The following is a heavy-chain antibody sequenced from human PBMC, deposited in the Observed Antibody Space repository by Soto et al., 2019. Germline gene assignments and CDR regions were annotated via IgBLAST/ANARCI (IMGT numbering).Heavy chain of an antibody. CDR3: ALSPRSGNPYDASDI. Sequence: PGGSLRLSCAASGFTFSSYGMHWVRQAPGKGLEWVAVIWYDGSNKYYADSVKGRFTISRDNSKNTLYLQMNSLRAEDTAVYYCALSPRSGNPYDASDIWDQGTMLTVSS. D-gene: IGHD2-15*01. CDR2: IWYDGSNK. CDR1: GFTFSSYG. V-gene: IGHV3-33*03. J-gene: IGHJ3*02.